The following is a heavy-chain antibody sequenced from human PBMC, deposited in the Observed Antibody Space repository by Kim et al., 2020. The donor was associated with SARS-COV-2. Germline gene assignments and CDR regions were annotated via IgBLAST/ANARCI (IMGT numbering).Heavy chain of an antibody. CDR2: IWYDGSNK. J-gene: IGHJ6*02. CDR3: AKDFGISYYYYGMDV. Sequence: GGSLRLSCAASGFTFSSYGMHWVRQAPGKVLEWVAVIWYDGSNKYYADSVKGRFTITRDNSKNTLYLQMNSLRAEDTAVYYCAKDFGISYYYYGMDVWGQGTTVTVSS. D-gene: IGHD3-3*01. V-gene: IGHV3-33*06. CDR1: GFTFSSYG.